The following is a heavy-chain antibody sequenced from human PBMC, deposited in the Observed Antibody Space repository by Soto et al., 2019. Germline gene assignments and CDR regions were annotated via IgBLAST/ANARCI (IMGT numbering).Heavy chain of an antibody. V-gene: IGHV3-73*02. J-gene: IGHJ4*02. D-gene: IGHD1-26*01. CDR1: GFTFSGSA. Sequence: EVQLVESGGGLVQPGGSLKLSCAASGFTFSGSAMHWVRQASGKGLEWVGRIRSKANSYATAYAASVKGRFTISRDDSKKTAYLQMNSLKTEDTAVYYWTSGRGIVGATTIRDLNLYYFDYWGQGTLVTVSS. CDR3: TSGRGIVGATTIRDLNLYYFDY. CDR2: IRSKANSYAT.